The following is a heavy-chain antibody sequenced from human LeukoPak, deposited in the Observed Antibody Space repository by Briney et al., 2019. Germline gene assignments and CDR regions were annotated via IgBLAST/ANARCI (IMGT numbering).Heavy chain of an antibody. Sequence: PSETLSLTCTVSGGSISSGDYYWSWIRQPPGKGLEWIGYIYYSGSTYYNPSLKSRVAISVDTSKNQFSLKLSSVTAADTAVYYCARLYPSGDGGDYWGQGTLVTVSS. CDR2: IYYSGST. CDR1: GGSISSGDYY. D-gene: IGHD1-26*01. V-gene: IGHV4-30-4*02. CDR3: ARLYPSGDGGDY. J-gene: IGHJ4*02.